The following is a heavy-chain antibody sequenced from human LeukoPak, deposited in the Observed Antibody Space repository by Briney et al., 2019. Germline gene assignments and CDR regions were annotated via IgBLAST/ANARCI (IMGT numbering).Heavy chain of an antibody. D-gene: IGHD2-15*01. CDR1: GGTFSSYA. J-gene: IGHJ6*04. V-gene: IGHV1-69*01. CDR3: ARDCSGGSCYSGYYYYGMDV. CDR2: IIPIFGTA. Sequence: PQASVKVSCKASGGTFSSYAISWVRQAPGQGLEWMGGIIPIFGTANYAQKFQGRVTITADESTSTTYMELSSLRSEDTAVYYCARDCSGGSCYSGYYYYGMDVWGKGTTVTVSS.